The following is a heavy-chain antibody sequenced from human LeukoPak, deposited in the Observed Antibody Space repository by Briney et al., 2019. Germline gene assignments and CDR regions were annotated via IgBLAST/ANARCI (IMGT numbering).Heavy chain of an antibody. Sequence: ASVKVSCKASGYTFTGYYMHWVRQAPGQGLEWMGWISAYNGNTDYAQKLQGRVTMTTDTSTSTAYMELRSLRSDDTAVYYCARAIVVAGTYYYYYMDVWGKGTTVTVSS. CDR1: GYTFTGYY. CDR3: ARAIVVAGTYYYYYMDV. D-gene: IGHD6-19*01. J-gene: IGHJ6*03. CDR2: ISAYNGNT. V-gene: IGHV1-18*04.